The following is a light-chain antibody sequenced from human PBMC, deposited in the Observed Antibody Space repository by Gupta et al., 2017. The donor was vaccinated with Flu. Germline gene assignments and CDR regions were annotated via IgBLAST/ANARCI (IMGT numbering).Light chain of an antibody. CDR1: QSVSSRS. CDR3: QQYGGSPVT. J-gene: IGKJ4*01. V-gene: IGKV3-20*01. CDR2: GAS. Sequence: EIVFTPSPGTLSVSPGERSTLSCRASQSVSSRSLPWYQQKPGQAPRLVIYGASSRATGIPDKFSGSGSGTGFTLTISGLEPEDFAVYYCQQYGGSPVTFGGGTKVEIK.